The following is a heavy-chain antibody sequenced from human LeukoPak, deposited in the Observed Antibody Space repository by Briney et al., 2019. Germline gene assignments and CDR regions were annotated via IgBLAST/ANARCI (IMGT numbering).Heavy chain of an antibody. CDR2: IYYSGST. CDR3: ARHVRNFGGYLY. J-gene: IGHJ4*02. Sequence: SETLSLTCTVSGGSISSYYWGWIRQPPGKGLEWIGSIYYSGSTYYNPSLKSRVTISVDTSKNQFSLKLSSVTAADTAVYYCARHVRNFGGYLYWGQGTLVTVSS. CDR1: GGSISSYY. D-gene: IGHD3-3*02. V-gene: IGHV4-39*01.